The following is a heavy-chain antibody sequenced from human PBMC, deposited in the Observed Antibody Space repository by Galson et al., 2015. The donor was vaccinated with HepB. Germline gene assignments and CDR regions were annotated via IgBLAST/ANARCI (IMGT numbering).Heavy chain of an antibody. CDR2: ISDSGGST. CDR3: ANVYYYGSGSYLYYFDY. CDR1: GFTFSSYV. J-gene: IGHJ4*02. D-gene: IGHD3-10*01. Sequence: SLRLSCAASGFTFSSYVTSWLRQTPGKGLEWVSAISDSGGSTYYADSVKGRFTISRDNSKNTLYLQMNSLRADDTAVYYCANVYYYGSGSYLYYFDYWGQGTLVTVSS. V-gene: IGHV3-23*01.